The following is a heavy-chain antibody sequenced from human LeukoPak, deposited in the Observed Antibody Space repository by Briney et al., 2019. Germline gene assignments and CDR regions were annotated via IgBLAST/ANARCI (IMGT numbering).Heavy chain of an antibody. CDR3: ARDLEDSGYDDYYGMDV. D-gene: IGHD5-12*01. CDR1: GFTLSSRW. V-gene: IGHV3-7*01. CDR2: INRDGSEK. Sequence: GGSLRLSCVVSGFTLSSRWMMWVRQAPGEGLEWMTNINRDGSEKNYVDSVKGRFTISRDNAKNSLYLQMNSLRAEDTAVYYCARDLEDSGYDDYYGMDVWGQGTTVTVSS. J-gene: IGHJ6*02.